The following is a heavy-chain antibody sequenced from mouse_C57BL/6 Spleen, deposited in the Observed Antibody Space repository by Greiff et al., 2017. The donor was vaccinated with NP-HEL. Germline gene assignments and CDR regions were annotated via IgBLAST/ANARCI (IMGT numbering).Heavy chain of an antibody. Sequence: EVQLQQSGPELVKPGASVKIPCKASGYTFTDYNMDWVKQSHGKSLEWIGDINPNNGGTIYNQKFKGKATLTEDKSSSTAYMELRSLTSEDTAVYYFARKNWDGGFAYWGQGTLVTVAA. V-gene: IGHV1-18*01. CDR1: GYTFTDYN. CDR2: INPNNGGT. J-gene: IGHJ3*01. D-gene: IGHD4-1*01. CDR3: ARKNWDGGFAY.